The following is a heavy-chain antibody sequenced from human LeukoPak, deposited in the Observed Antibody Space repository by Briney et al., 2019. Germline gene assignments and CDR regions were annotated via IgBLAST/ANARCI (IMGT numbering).Heavy chain of an antibody. J-gene: IGHJ4*02. CDR2: ISTSFSTV. CDR1: GFTFSSYS. D-gene: IGHD3-9*01. V-gene: IGHV3-48*04. CDR3: ARDFDQGGAAYYFNY. Sequence: GGSLRLSCAASGFTFSSYSMNWVRQAPGKVMEWISYISTSFSTVYYADSVKGRFTISRDNAKNTLYLQMNSLRAEDTAVYYCARDFDQGGAAYYFNYWGQGTLVTV.